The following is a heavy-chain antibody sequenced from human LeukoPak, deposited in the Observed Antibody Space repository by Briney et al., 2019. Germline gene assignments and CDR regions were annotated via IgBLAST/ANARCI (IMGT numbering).Heavy chain of an antibody. D-gene: IGHD2-2*01. CDR1: GFTFSSYS. CDR2: ISSSSSYI. CDR3: ARYCSSTSCPASDY. V-gene: IGHV3-21*01. J-gene: IGHJ4*02. Sequence: GGSLRLSCAASGFTFSSYSMNWVRQAPGKGLEWVSSISSSSSYIYYADSVKGRFTISRDNAKNSLYLQMNSLRAEDTAVYYCARYCSSTSCPASDYWGQGTLVTVSS.